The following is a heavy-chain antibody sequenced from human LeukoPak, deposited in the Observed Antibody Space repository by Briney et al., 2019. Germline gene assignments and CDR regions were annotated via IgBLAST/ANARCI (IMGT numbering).Heavy chain of an antibody. CDR2: IIPIFGTA. CDR3: AREVFIAAADYWYFDL. J-gene: IGHJ2*01. CDR1: GGTFSSYA. D-gene: IGHD6-13*01. Sequence: ASVKVSCKASGGTFSSYAISWVLQAPGQGLEWMGRIIPIFGTANYAQKFQGRVTITTDESTSTAYMELSSLRSEDTAVYYCAREVFIAAADYWYFDLWGRGTLVTVSS. V-gene: IGHV1-69*05.